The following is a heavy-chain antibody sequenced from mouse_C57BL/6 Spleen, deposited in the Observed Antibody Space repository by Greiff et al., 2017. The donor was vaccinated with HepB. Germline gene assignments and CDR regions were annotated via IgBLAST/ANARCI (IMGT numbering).Heavy chain of an antibody. CDR3: ARGRHYYGSSYDAMDY. CDR1: GYTFTSYW. CDR2: INPSNGGT. V-gene: IGHV1-53*01. Sequence: VQLQQPGTELVKPGASVKLSCKASGYTFTSYWMHWVKQRPGQGLEWIGNINPSNGGTNYNEKFKSKATLTVDKSSSTAYMQLSSLTSEDSAVYYCARGRHYYGSSYDAMDYWGQGTSVTVSS. J-gene: IGHJ4*01. D-gene: IGHD1-1*01.